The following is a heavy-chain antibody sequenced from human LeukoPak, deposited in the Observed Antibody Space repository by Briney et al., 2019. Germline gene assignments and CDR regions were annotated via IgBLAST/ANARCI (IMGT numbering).Heavy chain of an antibody. Sequence: SETLSLTCAVSGGSISSYYWSWIRQPPGKGLEWIGYTYYSGSANYSPSLKSRVTMPVDTSKNQFSLRLNSVTAADTAVYYCARGGSRDGYNRPLDYWGQGTLVTVSS. J-gene: IGHJ4*02. CDR2: TYYSGSA. D-gene: IGHD5-24*01. CDR3: ARGGSRDGYNRPLDY. CDR1: GGSISSYY. V-gene: IGHV4-59*01.